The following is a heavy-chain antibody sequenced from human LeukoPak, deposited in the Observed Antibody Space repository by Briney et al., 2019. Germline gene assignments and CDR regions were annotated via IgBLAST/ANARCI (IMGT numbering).Heavy chain of an antibody. V-gene: IGHV3-49*04. CDR1: GFTFGDYA. Sequence: GGSLRLSCTASGFTFGDYAMSWVRQAPGKGQEWVGFIRSKAYGGTTEYAASVKGRFTISRDDSKSIAYLQMNSLKTEDTAVYYCSFNYYDSSGFRDYWGQGTLVTVSS. D-gene: IGHD3-22*01. CDR3: SFNYYDSSGFRDY. CDR2: IRSKAYGGTT. J-gene: IGHJ4*02.